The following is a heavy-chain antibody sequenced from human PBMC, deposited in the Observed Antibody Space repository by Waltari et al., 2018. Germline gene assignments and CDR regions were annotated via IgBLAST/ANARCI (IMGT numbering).Heavy chain of an antibody. D-gene: IGHD1-26*01. CDR2: ISSSSSYI. CDR3: ARGTGGGYLEDY. V-gene: IGHV3-21*01. Sequence: EVQLVESGGGLVKPGGSLRLSCAASGFTFSSYSMNWVRQAPGKGLEWVSSISSSSSYIYYADSVKGRFTISRDNAKNSLYLQMNSLRAEDTAVYYCARGTGGGYLEDYWGQGTLVTVSS. CDR1: GFTFSSYS. J-gene: IGHJ4*02.